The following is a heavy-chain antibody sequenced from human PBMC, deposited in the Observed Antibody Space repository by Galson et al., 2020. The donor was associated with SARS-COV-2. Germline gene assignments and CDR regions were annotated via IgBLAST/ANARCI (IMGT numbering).Heavy chain of an antibody. CDR3: AGRGAFADYVSY. J-gene: IGHJ4*02. CDR2: IYYDGNT. CDR1: GVSISSRTYY. D-gene: IGHD4-17*01. Sequence: SETLSLTFTVSGVSISSRTYYWTWIRQPPGKGLEWIGDIYYDGNTHYNSSLKSRVTIFADTSKSQFSLKLNSVTAADTAVYYCAGRGAFADYVSYWGQGALVTVSS. V-gene: IGHV4-39*01.